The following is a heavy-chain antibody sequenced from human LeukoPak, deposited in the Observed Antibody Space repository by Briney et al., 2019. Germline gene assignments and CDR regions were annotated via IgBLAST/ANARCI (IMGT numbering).Heavy chain of an antibody. CDR1: GFTFTNHW. CDR3: AKSGSSVFWS. V-gene: IGHV3-7*03. CDR2: IKEDGSEK. J-gene: IGHJ5*02. D-gene: IGHD3-3*02. Sequence: GGSLRLSCAASGFTFTNHWMSWVRQAPGKGLEWVANIKEDGSEKYYVDSVKGRFTVSRDNVKNSLFLQMNSLRVDDTAVYFCAKSGSSVFWSWGQGTLVTVSS.